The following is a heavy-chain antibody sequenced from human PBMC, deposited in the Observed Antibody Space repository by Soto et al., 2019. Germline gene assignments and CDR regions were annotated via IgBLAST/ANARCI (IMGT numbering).Heavy chain of an antibody. CDR1: GDSISSTHW. J-gene: IGHJ5*02. CDR3: ATLPPRIVVTVLPIPT. V-gene: IGHV4-4*02. CDR2: VYHSWST. Sequence: QVYLHQSGPGLVKPSGTLSLTCAVSGDSISSTHWWTWVRQTPGKGLEWIGEVYHSWSTSYNPSLKSRVTISVDKSNNQFSLKLPSVPAADTAVYYCATLPPRIVVTVLPIPTWGQGTLVSVSS. D-gene: IGHD2-21*01.